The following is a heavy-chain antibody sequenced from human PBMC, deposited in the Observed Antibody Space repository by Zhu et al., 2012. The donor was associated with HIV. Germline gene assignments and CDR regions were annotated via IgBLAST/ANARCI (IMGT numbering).Heavy chain of an antibody. V-gene: IGHV3-74*01. CDR1: GFTFSSYW. CDR3: ARAGLLDAFDI. Sequence: EVQLVESGGGLVQPGGSLRLSCAASGFTFSSYWIHWVRQAPGKGLVWVSRIKSDGSSTSYADSVKGRFTVSRDNAKNTVYLQMNSLRVEDTAVYYCARAGLLDAFDIWGQGTMVTV. CDR2: IKSDGSST. J-gene: IGHJ3*02.